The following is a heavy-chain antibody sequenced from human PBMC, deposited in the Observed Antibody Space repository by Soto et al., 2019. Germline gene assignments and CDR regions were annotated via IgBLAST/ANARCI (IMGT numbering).Heavy chain of an antibody. CDR1: GFTFSSYW. J-gene: IGHJ6*02. D-gene: IGHD5-12*01. CDR3: ARELLDGYNNKLYYYYGMDV. V-gene: IGHV3-74*01. CDR2: INSDGSST. Sequence: GGSLRLSCAASGFTFSSYWMHWVRQAPGKGLVWVSRINSDGSSTSYADSVKGRFTISRDNAKNTLYLQMNSLRAEDTAVYYCARELLDGYNNKLYYYYGMDVWGQGTTVTVSS.